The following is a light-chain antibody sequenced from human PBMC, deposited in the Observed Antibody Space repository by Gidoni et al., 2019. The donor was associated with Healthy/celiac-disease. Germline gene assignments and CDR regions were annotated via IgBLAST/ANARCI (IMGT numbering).Light chain of an antibody. J-gene: IGKJ4*01. CDR3: QQRSNWPRLT. CDR2: DAS. CDR1: QTGSIY. Sequence: GLTQSPATLPLSPGERATLPCRASQTGSIYLAWYQQKPGQAPRLLIYDASTRATGIPARFSGSGSGTDFTLTISSLEPEDFAVYYCQQRSNWPRLTFGGGTKVEIK. V-gene: IGKV3-11*01.